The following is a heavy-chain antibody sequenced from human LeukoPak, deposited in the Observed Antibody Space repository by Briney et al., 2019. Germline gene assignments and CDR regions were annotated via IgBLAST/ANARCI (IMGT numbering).Heavy chain of an antibody. CDR1: GFTFNKYA. Sequence: PGRSLRLSCAASGFTFNKYAMQGVRQAPGKGLEWVAVVSYLGNDKFYADSVKGRFTISKDNSNNNVYLEINSLRSAATDVYYCVKESGRFGAFDVWGHGTMVTVSS. V-gene: IGHV3-30-3*01. D-gene: IGHD3-16*01. J-gene: IGHJ3*01. CDR3: VKESGRFGAFDV. CDR2: VSYLGNDK.